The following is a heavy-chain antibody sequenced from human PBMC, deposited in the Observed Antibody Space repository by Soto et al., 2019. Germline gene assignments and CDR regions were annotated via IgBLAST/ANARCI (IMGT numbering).Heavy chain of an antibody. CDR2: IIPIFGTA. J-gene: IGHJ6*02. D-gene: IGHD3-3*01. V-gene: IGHV1-69*18. Sequence: QVQLVQSGAEVKKPGSSVKVSCKASGGTFSSYAISWVRQAPGQGLECMGRIIPIFGTANYAQEFQGRVTITADESTSTAYMELSSLRYEDTAVYYCANDGVAQLLMDVWGQGTTVTVSS. CDR1: GGTFSSYA. CDR3: ANDGVAQLLMDV.